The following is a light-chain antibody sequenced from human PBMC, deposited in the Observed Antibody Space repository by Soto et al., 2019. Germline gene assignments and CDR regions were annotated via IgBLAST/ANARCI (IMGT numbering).Light chain of an antibody. CDR3: QQYGNSPYT. Sequence: EIVLTQSPGTLSLSPGERATLSCRASQSVSSTYLAWYQQKPGRTPRLLIYGASIRATGIPDRFSGSGSGTEFTLAISRLEPEDFAVYYCQQYGNSPYTFGQGTKLEIK. CDR2: GAS. V-gene: IGKV3-20*01. J-gene: IGKJ2*01. CDR1: QSVSSTY.